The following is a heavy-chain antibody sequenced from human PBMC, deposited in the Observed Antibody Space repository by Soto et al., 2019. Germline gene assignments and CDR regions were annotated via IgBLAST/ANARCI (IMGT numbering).Heavy chain of an antibody. J-gene: IGHJ6*02. CDR3: ARGSRGGYYYYGMYV. D-gene: IGHD3-10*01. CDR1: GGSFSGYY. CDR2: INHSGST. V-gene: IGHV4-34*01. Sequence: SETLSLTCAVYGGSFSGYYWSWIRQPPGKGLEWIGEINHSGSTNYNPSLKSRVTISVDTSKNQFSLKLSSVTAADTAVYYCARGSRGGYYYYGMYVWGQGTTVTVSS.